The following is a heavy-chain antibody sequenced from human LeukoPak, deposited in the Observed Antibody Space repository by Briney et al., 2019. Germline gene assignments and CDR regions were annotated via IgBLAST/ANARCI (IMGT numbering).Heavy chain of an antibody. J-gene: IGHJ4*02. V-gene: IGHV3-21*01. D-gene: IGHD4-17*01. CDR2: ISSSSSYI. CDR3: AKVGLDYGDYLYYFDN. Sequence: GGSLRLSCAASGFTFSSYAMSWVRQAPGKGLEWVSSISSSSSYIYYADSVKGRFTISRDNSKNTLFLQMDSLRAEDTAVYYCAKVGLDYGDYLYYFDNWGQGTLVTVSS. CDR1: GFTFSSYA.